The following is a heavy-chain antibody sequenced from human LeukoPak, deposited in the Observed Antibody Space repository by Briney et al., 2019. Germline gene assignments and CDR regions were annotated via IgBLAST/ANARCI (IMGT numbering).Heavy chain of an antibody. D-gene: IGHD1-14*01. Sequence: GRSLRLSCAASGFNFRIYSMHWVRQAPGQGLEWVAVIWYDGSNKYYLESVKGRFTISRDNSKNTLYLQMNSLRAEDTAVYYCARDLIRKGAFDIWGQGTMVTVSS. J-gene: IGHJ3*02. CDR3: ARDLIRKGAFDI. CDR2: IWYDGSNK. CDR1: GFNFRIYS. V-gene: IGHV3-33*01.